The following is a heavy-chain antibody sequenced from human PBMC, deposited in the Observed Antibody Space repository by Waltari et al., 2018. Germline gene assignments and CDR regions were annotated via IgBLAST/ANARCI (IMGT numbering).Heavy chain of an antibody. D-gene: IGHD3-16*01. Sequence: QVQLQESGPGLVKPSETLSLTCTVSGGSISNYYWSWIRQPAGKGLEWIGRTYTSGSTAYNPSLKSRVTMSLYTSKNQFSLKMTSVTAADTAVYYCAREEIEKWGTWFDPWGQGILVTVSS. CDR2: TYTSGST. V-gene: IGHV4-4*07. CDR3: AREEIEKWGTWFDP. J-gene: IGHJ5*02. CDR1: GGSISNYY.